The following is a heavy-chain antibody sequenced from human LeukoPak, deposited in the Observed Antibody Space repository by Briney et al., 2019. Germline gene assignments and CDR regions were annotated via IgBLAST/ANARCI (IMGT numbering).Heavy chain of an antibody. CDR3: ARDLRGYDILTGRYGMDV. CDR2: IYYNGIS. J-gene: IGHJ6*02. CDR1: GGSISGYY. Sequence: SETLSLTCTVSGGSISGYYWSWIRQPPGKGLEWIAYIYYNGISNYNPSLKSRVIISVDSSKNQFSLKLTSVTAADTAVYYCARDLRGYDILTGRYGMDVWGQGTTVTVSS. V-gene: IGHV4-59*01. D-gene: IGHD3-9*01.